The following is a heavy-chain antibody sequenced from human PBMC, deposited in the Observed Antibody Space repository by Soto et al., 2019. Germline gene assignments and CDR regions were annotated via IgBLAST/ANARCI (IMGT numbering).Heavy chain of an antibody. D-gene: IGHD3-16*01. CDR3: ASRRFGEYAY. Sequence: EVHLSESGGGLVQPGGSLRLSCVASGFTSTTYAMTWVRQAPGKGLEWVSGISGDSDGTYYADSVKGRFTISRDNSKNTVFLQMDSLTAEDTALYYCASRRFGEYAYWGQGTLVTVSS. CDR2: ISGDSDGT. V-gene: IGHV3-23*01. CDR1: GFTSTTYA. J-gene: IGHJ4*02.